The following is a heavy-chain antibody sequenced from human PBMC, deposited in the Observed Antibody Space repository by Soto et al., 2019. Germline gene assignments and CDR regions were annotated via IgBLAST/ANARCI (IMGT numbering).Heavy chain of an antibody. V-gene: IGHV1-69*12. J-gene: IGHJ4*02. CDR3: ATGGRGDSSAPRCSFEF. D-gene: IGHD5-18*01. CDR2: IIPIFGTA. CDR1: GGTFSSNA. Sequence: QVQLVQSGAEVKKPGSSVKVTCKASGGTFSSNAISWVRQAPGQGLEWMGGIIPIFGTAHYAQKFQGRVTITADESTSTASMELSSPKSEDTAVYYCATGGRGDSSAPRCSFEFWGQGTLVTVSS.